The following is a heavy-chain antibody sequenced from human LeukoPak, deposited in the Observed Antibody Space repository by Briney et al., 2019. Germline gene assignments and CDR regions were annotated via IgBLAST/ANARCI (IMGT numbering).Heavy chain of an antibody. Sequence: GESLKISCKGSGSSFNNYWIAWVRPMPGKGLEWMGIIYPGDSDTRYSPSFQGQGTISADKSISTAYLQWSSLKASDTAMYYCARTAGYYGSGSHYGDVFNIWGEGTMVTVSS. CDR3: ARTAGYYGSGSHYGDVFNI. J-gene: IGHJ3*02. CDR2: IYPGDSDT. V-gene: IGHV5-51*01. CDR1: GSSFNNYW. D-gene: IGHD3-10*01.